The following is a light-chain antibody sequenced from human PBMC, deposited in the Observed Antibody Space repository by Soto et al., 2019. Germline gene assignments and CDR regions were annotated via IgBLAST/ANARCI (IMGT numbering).Light chain of an antibody. Sequence: DIQMTQSPSSLSASVGDRVTITCRASQGIRDALGWYQQKPGKAPKRLIYAASSLQSGVPSRFSGSGSGTELTLTISRLQPEDFATYDCLQHNSYPQTFGQGNKVEIK. CDR3: LQHNSYPQT. J-gene: IGKJ1*01. V-gene: IGKV1-17*01. CDR2: AAS. CDR1: QGIRDA.